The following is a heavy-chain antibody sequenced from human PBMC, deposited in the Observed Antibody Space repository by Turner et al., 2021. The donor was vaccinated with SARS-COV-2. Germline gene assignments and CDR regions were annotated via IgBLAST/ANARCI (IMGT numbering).Heavy chain of an antibody. Sequence: QLQLQESGPGLVKPSETLSLTCTVSGGSISSSSYYWGWNRQPPGKGLEWIGTVYYGGSTYYNPSLKSRVTISVDTSKNQFSLKLSYVTAADTAVYYCARLPYYYDSSGPIDYWGQGTLVTVSS. V-gene: IGHV4-39*01. D-gene: IGHD3-22*01. CDR3: ARLPYYYDSSGPIDY. J-gene: IGHJ4*02. CDR2: VYYGGST. CDR1: GGSISSSSYY.